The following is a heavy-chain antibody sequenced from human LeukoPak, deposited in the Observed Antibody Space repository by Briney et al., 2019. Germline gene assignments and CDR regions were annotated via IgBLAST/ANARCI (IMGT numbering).Heavy chain of an antibody. D-gene: IGHD6-13*01. J-gene: IGHJ5*02. CDR1: GGSISSGSYY. CDR3: ARDGYSSSWYVWFDP. V-gene: IGHV4-61*02. CDR2: IYTSGST. Sequence: SETLSLTCTVSGGSISSGSYYWSWIRQPAGKGLKWIGRIYTSGSTNYNPSLKSRVTISVDTSKNQFSLKLSSVTAADTAVYYCARDGYSSSWYVWFDPWGQGTLVTVSS.